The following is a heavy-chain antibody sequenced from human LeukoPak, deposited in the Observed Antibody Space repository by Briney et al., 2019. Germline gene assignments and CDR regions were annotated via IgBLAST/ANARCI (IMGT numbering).Heavy chain of an antibody. CDR1: GFTFSSYA. CDR2: IRYDGSNK. Sequence: GGSLRLSCAASGFTFSSYALHWVRQAPGKGLEWVAFIRYDGSNKYYADSVKGRFTISRDNSKNTLYLQMNSLRAEDTAVYYCAKPISSGWPYWGQGTLVTVSS. V-gene: IGHV3-30*02. J-gene: IGHJ4*02. D-gene: IGHD6-19*01. CDR3: AKPISSGWPY.